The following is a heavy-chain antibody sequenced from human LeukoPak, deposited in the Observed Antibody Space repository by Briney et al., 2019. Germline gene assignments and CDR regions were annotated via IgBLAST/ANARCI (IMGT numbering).Heavy chain of an antibody. CDR1: GFTFSSYA. V-gene: IGHV3-30-3*01. CDR3: ARDLHLRWELLWECYFDY. Sequence: PGGSLRLSCEASGFTFSSYAMHWVRQAPGKGLEWVAVISYDGSNKYYADSVKGRFTISRDNSKNTLYLQMNSLRAEDTAVYYCARDLHLRWELLWECYFDYWGQGTLVTVSS. CDR2: ISYDGSNK. D-gene: IGHD1-26*01. J-gene: IGHJ4*02.